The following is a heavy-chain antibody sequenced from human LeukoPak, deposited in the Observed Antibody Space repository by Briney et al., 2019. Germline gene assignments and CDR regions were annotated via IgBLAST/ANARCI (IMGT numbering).Heavy chain of an antibody. CDR1: GFTFSSFW. J-gene: IGHJ4*02. V-gene: IGHV3-7*01. CDR3: ARDLNYFDY. Sequence: GGSLRLSCAASGFTFSSFWMTWVRQALGKGLEWVANIKQDGSEKYYVDSVRGRFTISRDNATSSLYLQMNSLRAEDTAVYYCARDLNYFDYWGQGTLVTVSS. CDR2: IKQDGSEK.